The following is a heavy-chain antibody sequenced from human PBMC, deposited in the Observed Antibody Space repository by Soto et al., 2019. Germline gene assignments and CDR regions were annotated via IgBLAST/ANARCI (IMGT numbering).Heavy chain of an antibody. CDR1: GFTFTSYL. D-gene: IGHD1-26*01. CDR2: ISGSGLAT. CDR3: VTHGSSTQIDF. Sequence: PVGSLRLSCAASGFTFTSYLMTWVRQAPGKGPEWVSGISGSGLATYYTDSVKGRFTISRDNSKNTLYLQMNSLRVEDTALYYCVTHGSSTQIDFWGQGTLVTVSS. V-gene: IGHV3-23*01. J-gene: IGHJ4*02.